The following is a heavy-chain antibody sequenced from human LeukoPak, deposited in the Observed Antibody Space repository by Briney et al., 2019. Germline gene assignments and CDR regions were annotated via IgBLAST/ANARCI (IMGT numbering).Heavy chain of an antibody. D-gene: IGHD2-2*01. V-gene: IGHV3-21*01. CDR1: GFSFSTYD. CDR2: ITSTSNHI. J-gene: IGHJ3*01. Sequence: SGGSLTLSCVPWGFSFSTYDKNWVPEPPGKGLEGVSAITSTSNHINYEDSVKDRFTISRDSANNSLYLQMNSLRAEDTAVYYCAKEYHRVHDAFDGWGHGTMVTVSS. CDR3: AKEYHRVHDAFDG.